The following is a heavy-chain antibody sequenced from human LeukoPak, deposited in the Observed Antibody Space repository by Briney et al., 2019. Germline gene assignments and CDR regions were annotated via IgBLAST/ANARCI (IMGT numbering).Heavy chain of an antibody. CDR1: GFTFSSYR. D-gene: IGHD3-22*01. V-gene: IGHV3-7*04. Sequence: GGSLSLSCAASGFTFSSYRVNWVRQAPGKGLEWVASIKQGESERYYVDSVNGRFTISRDNAKNSLYLQMNSLRVEDTAVYYCARGDTSAFDISGQGTMVTVSS. J-gene: IGHJ3*02. CDR3: ARGDTSAFDI. CDR2: IKQGESER.